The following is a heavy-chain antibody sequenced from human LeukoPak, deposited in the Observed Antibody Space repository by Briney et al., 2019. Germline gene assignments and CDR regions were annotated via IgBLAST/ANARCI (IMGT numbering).Heavy chain of an antibody. CDR3: ASRGYSYGTLYYFDY. J-gene: IGHJ4*02. CDR1: GGSISSYY. Sequence: SETLSLTCTVSGGSISSYYWSWIRQPAREGLEWIGRIYTSGSTNYNPSLKSRVTMSVDTSKNQFSLKLSSVTAADTAVYYCASRGYSYGTLYYFDYWGQGTLVTVSS. CDR2: IYTSGST. D-gene: IGHD5-18*01. V-gene: IGHV4-4*07.